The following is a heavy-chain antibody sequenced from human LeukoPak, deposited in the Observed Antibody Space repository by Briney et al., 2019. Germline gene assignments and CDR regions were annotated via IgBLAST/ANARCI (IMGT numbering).Heavy chain of an antibody. D-gene: IGHD2-2*01. CDR3: ARRLVTAGITDFFDS. Sequence: GTSLRLSCAASGFTFSTYGMHWVRQAPGAGLEWVSAMSPAGDSTTDADSVKGRFTISRDNSKSTLYLQMNGLTAEDTALYYCARRLVTAGITDFFDSWGQGTLVSVST. J-gene: IGHJ4*02. CDR1: GFTFSTYG. V-gene: IGHV3-23*01. CDR2: MSPAGDST.